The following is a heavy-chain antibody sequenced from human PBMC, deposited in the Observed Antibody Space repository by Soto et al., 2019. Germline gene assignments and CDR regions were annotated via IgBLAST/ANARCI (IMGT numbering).Heavy chain of an antibody. D-gene: IGHD3-16*01. Sequence: QLQPQESGPGLVRPSETLSLSCSVDSASIRSAYWSWFRQPPGKGLEWIGSRHYTGMTYYKPSLKSRVAMSADTSKNQVSLKVTSVTAADTAVYYCGWGGGIGVSHVWGQGDLVTVSS. V-gene: IGHV4-59*05. CDR1: SASIRSAY. CDR3: GWGGGIGVSHV. CDR2: RHYTGMT. J-gene: IGHJ4*02.